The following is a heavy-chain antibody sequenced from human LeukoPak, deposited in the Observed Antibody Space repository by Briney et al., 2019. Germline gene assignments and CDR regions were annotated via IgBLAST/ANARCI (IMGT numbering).Heavy chain of an antibody. Sequence: SETLSLTCAVYGGSFSVYYWSWIRQPPGKGLARIGEINHSGSTNYNPSLKSRVTISVDTSKNQFSLKLSSVTAADTGVYYCARGRGGPGFDLWGRGTLVTVSS. V-gene: IGHV4-34*01. CDR2: INHSGST. J-gene: IGHJ2*01. CDR3: ARGRGGPGFDL. CDR1: GGSFSVYY.